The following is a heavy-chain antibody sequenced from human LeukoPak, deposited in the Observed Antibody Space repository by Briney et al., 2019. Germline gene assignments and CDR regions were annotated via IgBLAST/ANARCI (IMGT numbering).Heavy chain of an antibody. CDR3: ARLDSGRLSSSFAP. J-gene: IGHJ5*02. CDR2: IYPGDSDT. V-gene: IGHV5-51*01. D-gene: IGHD1-26*01. Sequence: GESLKISCKGSGYSFTSYWIGWVRQMPGKGLEWMVIIYPGDSDTSYSPSFQGQVTISADKSISTAYLQWSSLTASDTAMYYCARLDSGRLSSSFAPWGQGTLVTVSS. CDR1: GYSFTSYW.